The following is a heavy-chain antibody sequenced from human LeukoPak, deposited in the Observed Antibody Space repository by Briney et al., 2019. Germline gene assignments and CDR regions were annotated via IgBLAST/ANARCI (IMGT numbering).Heavy chain of an antibody. CDR1: GGSISSYY. D-gene: IGHD6-19*01. Sequence: SETLSLTCTVSGGSISSYYWSWIRQPPGKGLEWIGYIYYSGSTNYNPSLKSRVTISVDTSKNQFSLKLSSVTAADTAVYYCARDEKYSSGWDYYYGMDVWGQGTTVTVSS. CDR3: ARDEKYSSGWDYYYGMDV. V-gene: IGHV4-59*01. J-gene: IGHJ6*02. CDR2: IYYSGST.